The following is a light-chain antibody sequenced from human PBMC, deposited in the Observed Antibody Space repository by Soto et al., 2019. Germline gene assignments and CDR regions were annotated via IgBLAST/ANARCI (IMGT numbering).Light chain of an antibody. J-gene: IGLJ2*01. Sequence: QSALTQPRSVSGSPGQSVTISCTGTSSDVGGYNYVSWYQQYPGKAPKLIIYDVSKRPSGVPDRFSGYKSGNTASLTISGLQAEDEADYYCCSYAGSYTVVFGGGTKLTVL. V-gene: IGLV2-11*01. CDR2: DVS. CDR1: SSDVGGYNY. CDR3: CSYAGSYTVV.